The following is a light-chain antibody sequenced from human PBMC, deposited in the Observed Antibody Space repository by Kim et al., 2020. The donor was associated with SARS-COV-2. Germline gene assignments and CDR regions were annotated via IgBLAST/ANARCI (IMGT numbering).Light chain of an antibody. V-gene: IGKV3-20*01. CDR3: QQYGSSPWT. Sequence: PGERATLSCRASQSVSSSYLAWYQQKPGQAPRLLIYGASSRATGIPDRFSGSGSGTDFTLTISRLEPEDFAVYYCQQYGSSPWTFGQGTKVDIK. CDR2: GAS. J-gene: IGKJ1*01. CDR1: QSVSSSY.